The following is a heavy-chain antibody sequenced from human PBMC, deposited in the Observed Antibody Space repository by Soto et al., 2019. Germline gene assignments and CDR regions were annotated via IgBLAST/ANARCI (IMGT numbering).Heavy chain of an antibody. CDR3: ASGTTDYYYGMDV. CDR1: GYTVTSYD. D-gene: IGHD4-4*01. J-gene: IGHJ6*02. V-gene: IGHV1-8*01. CDR2: MDPNSGNT. Sequence: ASVKVSFKASGYTVTSYDINWLRQATGQGLEWMGWMDPNSGNTGYAQKFQGRVTMTRNTSISTAYMELSSLRSEDTAVYYCASGTTDYYYGMDVWGQGTTVTVS.